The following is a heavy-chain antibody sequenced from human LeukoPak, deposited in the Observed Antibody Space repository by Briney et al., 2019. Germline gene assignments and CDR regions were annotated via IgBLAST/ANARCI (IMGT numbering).Heavy chain of an antibody. CDR2: IRSSGSST. CDR3: ARSSWHDY. J-gene: IGHJ4*02. CDR1: GFTFSDYE. V-gene: IGHV3-48*03. D-gene: IGHD6-13*01. Sequence: PGGSLRLSCVASGFTFSDYEMNWVRQAPGKGLEWVSYIRSSGSSTHYADSVQGRFTISRDNAKNSLYLQMNSLRAEDTTVYYCARSSWHDYWGQGTLVTVSS.